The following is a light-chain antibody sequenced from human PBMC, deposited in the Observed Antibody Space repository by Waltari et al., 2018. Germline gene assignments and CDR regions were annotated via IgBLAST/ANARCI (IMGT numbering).Light chain of an antibody. CDR1: SSDVGGYKF. V-gene: IGLV2-8*01. Sequence: QSALTQPPSASGSPGQSVTISCTGTSSDVGGYKFVSWYQQHPGRAPKLMIYEVNQRPSGVPVRFSCSKSGNTPSLTVAGLQAEDEADYYCSSYAGSNNLVFGTGTKVTVL. J-gene: IGLJ1*01. CDR3: SSYAGSNNLV. CDR2: EVN.